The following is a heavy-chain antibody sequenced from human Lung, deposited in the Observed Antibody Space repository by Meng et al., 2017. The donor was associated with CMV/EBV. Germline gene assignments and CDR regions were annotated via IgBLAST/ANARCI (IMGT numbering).Heavy chain of an antibody. CDR3: ARDKLIGDPEEDYFYDMDV. Sequence: NRAAWNWIRQSPSRGLEWLGKTYYRSRWYNEYAVSVKSRITINADTSKNQLSLQLQSVTPEDTAVYYCARDKLIGDPEEDYFYDMDVWGQGTMVTVSS. D-gene: IGHD1-14*01. J-gene: IGHJ6*02. CDR2: TYYRSRWYN. V-gene: IGHV6-1*01. CDR1: NRAA.